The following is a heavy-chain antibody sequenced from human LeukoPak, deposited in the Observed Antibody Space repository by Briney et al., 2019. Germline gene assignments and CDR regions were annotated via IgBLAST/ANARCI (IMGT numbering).Heavy chain of an antibody. CDR2: IYHSGST. V-gene: IGHV4-4*02. Sequence: SETLSLTCAVSGGSISSSNWWSWVRQPPGTGLEWIGEIYHSGSTNYNPSLKSRVTISVDKSKNQFSLKLSSVTAADTAVYYCARASWFYYDSSGYYYFDYWGQGTLVTVSS. CDR1: GGSISSSNW. CDR3: ARASWFYYDSSGYYYFDY. J-gene: IGHJ4*02. D-gene: IGHD3-22*01.